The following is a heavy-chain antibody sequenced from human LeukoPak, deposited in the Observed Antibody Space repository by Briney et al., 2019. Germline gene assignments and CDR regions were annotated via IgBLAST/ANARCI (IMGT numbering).Heavy chain of an antibody. CDR2: ISSSSSTI. J-gene: IGHJ4*02. CDR1: GFTFSSYS. V-gene: IGHV3-48*04. CDR3: AKDTSGDYGGNQ. Sequence: GGSLRLSCAASGFTFSSYSMNWVRQAPGKGLEWVSYISSSSSTIYYADSVKGRFTISRDNSKNSLYLQMNSLRTEDTALYYCAKDTSGDYGGNQWGQGTLVTVSS. D-gene: IGHD4-23*01.